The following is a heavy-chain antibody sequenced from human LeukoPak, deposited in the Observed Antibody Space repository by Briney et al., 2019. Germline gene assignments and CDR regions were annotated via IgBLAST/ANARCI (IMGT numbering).Heavy chain of an antibody. CDR2: MNQLGNEK. D-gene: IGHD3-16*01. CDR3: ARGTYYYEF. J-gene: IGHJ4*02. Sequence: RGALRLSSAASTFTFSSYWMSWVRQAPGKGPEWVASMNQLGNEKNYLDSVKGRFTISRDNAKNSPYLQMTSLRAEDTAVYYCARGTYYYEFWGQGTLVTVSS. V-gene: IGHV3-7*04. CDR1: TFTFSSYW.